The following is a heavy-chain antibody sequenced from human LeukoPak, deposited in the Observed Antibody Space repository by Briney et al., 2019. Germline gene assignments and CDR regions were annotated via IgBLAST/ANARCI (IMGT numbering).Heavy chain of an antibody. CDR2: ITSGGTT. J-gene: IGHJ4*02. CDR3: AKKSVVTTAYPSNYFDC. CDR1: GFTFSSYT. V-gene: IGHV3-23*01. D-gene: IGHD1-1*01. Sequence: PGGSLRLSCAASGFTFSSYTMSWVRQAPGKGLEWVSTITSGGTTFYADSVKGRFTISRDNSKNTLYLQINTLRAEDTAVYFCAKKSVVTTAYPSNYFDCWGQGTLVTVSS.